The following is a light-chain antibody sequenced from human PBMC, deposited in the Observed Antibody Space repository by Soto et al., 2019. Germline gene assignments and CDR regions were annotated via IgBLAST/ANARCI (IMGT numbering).Light chain of an antibody. CDR1: SSDVGDYNY. V-gene: IGLV2-11*01. CDR3: CSYAGSYTLVV. Sequence: QSVLTQPPSASGSPGQSVTISCTGTSSDVGDYNYVSWFQQHPGKAPKLIIYDVSKRPSGVPDRFSGSESGNTASLTISGLQAEDEADYYCCSYAGSYTLVVFGGGTKLTVL. J-gene: IGLJ2*01. CDR2: DVS.